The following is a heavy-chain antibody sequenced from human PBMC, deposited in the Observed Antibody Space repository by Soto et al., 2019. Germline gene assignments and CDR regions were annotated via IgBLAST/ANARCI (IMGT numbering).Heavy chain of an antibody. CDR1: GGSISSYY. D-gene: IGHD6-13*01. Sequence: QVQLQESGPGLVKSSETLSLTCTVSGGSISSYYWSWIRQPPGKGLEWIGYIYYSGSTNYNPSLKSRVTISVDTSKNQVSLKLSSVTAADTAVYYCARGIPAAGWGFDYWGQGTLVTVSS. V-gene: IGHV4-59*01. J-gene: IGHJ4*02. CDR3: ARGIPAAGWGFDY. CDR2: IYYSGST.